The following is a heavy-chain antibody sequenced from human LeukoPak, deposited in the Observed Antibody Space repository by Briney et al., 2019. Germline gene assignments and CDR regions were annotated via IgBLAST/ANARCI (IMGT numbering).Heavy chain of an antibody. CDR2: IYHSGST. CDR3: ASLHGGNPGDYYMDV. Sequence: LSLTCTVSGGSISSGGYYWSWIRQPPGKGLEWIGYIYHSGSTYYNPSLKSRVTISVDRSKNQFSLKLSSVTAADTAVYYCASLHGGNPGDYYMDVWGKGTTVTVSS. CDR1: GGSISSGGYY. D-gene: IGHD4-23*01. J-gene: IGHJ6*03. V-gene: IGHV4-30-2*01.